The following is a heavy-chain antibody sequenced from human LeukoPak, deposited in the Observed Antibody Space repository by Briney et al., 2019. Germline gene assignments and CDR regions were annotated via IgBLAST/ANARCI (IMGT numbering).Heavy chain of an antibody. CDR3: ARSYYDFWSGSYYFDY. CDR2: INPSGGST. V-gene: IGHV1-46*01. CDR1: GYTFTGYY. Sequence: ASVKVSCKASGYTFTGYYMHWVRQAPGQGLEWMGIINPSGGSTSYAQKFQGRVTMTRDTSTSTVYMELSSLRSEDTAVYYCARSYYDFWSGSYYFDYWGQGTLVTVSS. J-gene: IGHJ4*02. D-gene: IGHD3-3*01.